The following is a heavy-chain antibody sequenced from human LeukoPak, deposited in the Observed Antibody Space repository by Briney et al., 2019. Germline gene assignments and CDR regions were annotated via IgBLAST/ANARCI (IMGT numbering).Heavy chain of an antibody. D-gene: IGHD3-22*01. CDR2: IYHSGGT. CDR1: GGSISSGDYS. V-gene: IGHV4-30-2*01. Sequence: PSQTLSLTCAVSGGSISSGDYSWSWIRQPPGKGLEWIGYIYHSGGTYYNPSLKSRVTISVDRSKNQFSLKLSSVTAADTAVYYCARSGWDYYDSSGPRSWFDPWGQGTLVTVSS. CDR3: ARSGWDYYDSSGPRSWFDP. J-gene: IGHJ5*02.